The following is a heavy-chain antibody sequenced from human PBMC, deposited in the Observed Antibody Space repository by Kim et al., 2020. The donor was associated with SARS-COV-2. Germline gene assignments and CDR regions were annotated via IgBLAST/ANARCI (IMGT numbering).Heavy chain of an antibody. V-gene: IGHV3-9*01. CDR2: ISWSTDSI. CDR3: AKDRSNFYASGYGMDV. D-gene: IGHD3-10*01. Sequence: GGSLRLSCAASGFSFDDYAMHWVRQAPGKGLEWVAGISWSTDSIGYVDSVKGRFTISRDNAKKSLYLQMNSLRAEDTALYYCAKDRSNFYASGYGMDVWGQGTTVTVSS. J-gene: IGHJ6*02. CDR1: GFSFDDYA.